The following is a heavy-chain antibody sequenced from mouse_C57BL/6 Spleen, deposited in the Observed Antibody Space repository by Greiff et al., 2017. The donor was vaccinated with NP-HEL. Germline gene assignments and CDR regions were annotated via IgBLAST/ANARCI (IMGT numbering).Heavy chain of an antibody. J-gene: IGHJ2*01. V-gene: IGHV1-55*01. CDR2: IYPGSGST. D-gene: IGHD1-1*01. CDR1: GYTFPSYW. Sequence: VQLQQPGAELVKPGASVMMSCKASGYTFPSYWSTWVKQRPVQGLEWIGDIYPGSGSTNYNEKFKSKATLTVDTSSSTAYMQLSSLTSEDSAVYYCAREVITTVAYYFDCWGEGTTLTVSS. CDR3: AREVITTVAYYFDC.